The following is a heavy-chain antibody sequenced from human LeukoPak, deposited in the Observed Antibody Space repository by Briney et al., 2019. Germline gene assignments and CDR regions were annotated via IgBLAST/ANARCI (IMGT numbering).Heavy chain of an antibody. Sequence: GGSLRLSCAASGFTFSSYWMSWVRQAPGKGLEWVANIKQDGSEKYYVDSVKGRFTISRDKAKNSLYLQMGSLRAEDTAVYFCARQRMDYSSFFPGYFDSWGLGTLVTVS. CDR2: IKQDGSEK. J-gene: IGHJ4*02. V-gene: IGHV3-7*01. CDR1: GFTFSSYW. D-gene: IGHD4-11*01. CDR3: ARQRMDYSSFFPGYFDS.